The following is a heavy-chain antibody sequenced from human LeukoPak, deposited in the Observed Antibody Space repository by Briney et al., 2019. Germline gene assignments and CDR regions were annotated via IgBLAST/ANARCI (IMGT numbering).Heavy chain of an antibody. CDR2: IYYSGST. CDR3: ARLGGRYDAFDI. V-gene: IGHV4-59*08. J-gene: IGHJ3*02. D-gene: IGHD2-15*01. Sequence: SETLSLTCTVSGGSISSYYWSWIRQPPGKGLEWIGYIYYSGSTSYNPSLKSRVTISVDTSKNQFSLKLSSVTAADTAVYYCARLGGRYDAFDIWGQGTMVTVSS. CDR1: GGSISSYY.